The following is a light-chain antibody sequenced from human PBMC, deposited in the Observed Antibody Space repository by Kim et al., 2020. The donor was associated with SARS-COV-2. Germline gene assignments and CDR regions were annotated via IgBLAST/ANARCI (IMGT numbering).Light chain of an antibody. J-gene: IGLJ3*02. Sequence: VSAGQKASSTCSGDRVGEKYASWNQQKPGQSPVWVIYNDSRRPSGTHERFAGSNSGNTATLTISGTQAIDEDDYYCQAWENNNGVFGGGTQLTVL. CDR2: NDS. V-gene: IGLV3-1*01. CDR3: QAWENNNGV. CDR1: RVGEKY.